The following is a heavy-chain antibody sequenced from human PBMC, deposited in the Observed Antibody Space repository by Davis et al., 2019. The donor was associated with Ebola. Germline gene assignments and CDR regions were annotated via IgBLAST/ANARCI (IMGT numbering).Heavy chain of an antibody. Sequence: GESLKISCKGSGYSFTSYWISWVRQMPGKGLEWMGRIDPSVSYTNYSPSFQGHVTISADKSISTAYLQWSSLKASDTAMYYCARHGGYSSSWYINWFDPWGQGTLVTVSS. D-gene: IGHD6-13*01. CDR3: ARHGGYSSSWYINWFDP. CDR2: IDPSVSYT. CDR1: GYSFTSYW. J-gene: IGHJ5*02. V-gene: IGHV5-10-1*01.